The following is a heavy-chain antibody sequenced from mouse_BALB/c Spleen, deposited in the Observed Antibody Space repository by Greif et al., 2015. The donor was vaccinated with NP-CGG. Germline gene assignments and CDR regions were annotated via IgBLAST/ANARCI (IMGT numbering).Heavy chain of an antibody. CDR2: IAPANGNI. D-gene: IGHD1-1*01. V-gene: IGHV14-3*02. CDR3: ALYYYGNSRFDY. Sequence: VQLKESGAELVKPGASVKLSCTASGFNIKDTSIHWVKQRPEQGLEWIGRIAPANGNIKYDPKFQGKATITVDTSSNTAYLQLSSLTSEDTAVYYCALYYYGNSRFDYWGQGTTLTFSS. J-gene: IGHJ2*01. CDR1: GFNIKDTS.